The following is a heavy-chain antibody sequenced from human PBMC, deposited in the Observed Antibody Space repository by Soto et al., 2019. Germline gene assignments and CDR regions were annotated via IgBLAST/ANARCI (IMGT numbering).Heavy chain of an antibody. CDR1: GYTFTGYY. D-gene: IGHD5-18*01. CDR3: ARNVDTAMVDDAFDI. CDR2: INPNSGGT. J-gene: IGHJ3*02. V-gene: IGHV1-2*04. Sequence: QVQLVQSGAEVKKPGASVKVSCKASGYTFTGYYMHWVRQAPGQGLAWMGWINPNSGGTNYAQKFQGWVTMTRDTSISTAYMELSRLRSDDTAVYYCARNVDTAMVDDAFDIWGQGTMVTVSS.